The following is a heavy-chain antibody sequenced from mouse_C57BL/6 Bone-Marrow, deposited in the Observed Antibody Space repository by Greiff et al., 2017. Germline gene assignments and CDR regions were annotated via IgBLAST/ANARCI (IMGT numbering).Heavy chain of an antibody. V-gene: IGHV1-19*01. CDR1: GYTFTDYY. Sequence: VQLQQPGPVLVKPGASVKMSCKASGYTFTDYYMNWVKQSHGKSLEWIGVINPYNGGTSYNQKFKGKATLTVGKSSSTAYMELNSLASEDSAVCYWARLGDYWGQGTTLTVSS. CDR3: ARLGDY. J-gene: IGHJ2*01. CDR2: INPYNGGT.